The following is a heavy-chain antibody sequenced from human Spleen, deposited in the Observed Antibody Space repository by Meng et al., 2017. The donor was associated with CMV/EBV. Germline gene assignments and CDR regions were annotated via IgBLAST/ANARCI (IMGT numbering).Heavy chain of an antibody. CDR1: EVSFRGYD. Sequence: GGSLRLSCVDSEVSFRGYDMNWVRQAPGKGLEWVAVISGPGDSTYYADSVKGRFTISRDNSKNTLYLQMNSLRVEDTGIYYCAQNTIVVIPLARSYGMDVWGQGTTVTVSS. CDR2: ISGPGDST. V-gene: IGHV3-23*01. J-gene: IGHJ6*02. D-gene: IGHD2-15*01. CDR3: AQNTIVVIPLARSYGMDV.